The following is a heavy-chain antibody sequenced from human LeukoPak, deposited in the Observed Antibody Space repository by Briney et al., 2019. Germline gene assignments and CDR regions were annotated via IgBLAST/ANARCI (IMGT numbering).Heavy chain of an antibody. CDR2: IIPIFGTA. D-gene: IGHD1-20*01. CDR3: ARDPLLISNWNDSILNWFDP. V-gene: IGHV1-69*13. J-gene: IGHJ5*02. CDR1: GGTFSSYA. Sequence: ASVRLSCKASGGTFSSYAISWVRQAPGQGLEWMGGIIPIFGTANYAQKFQGRVTITADESTSTAYMELSILRSEDTAVYYCARDPLLISNWNDSILNWFDPWGQGTLITVSS.